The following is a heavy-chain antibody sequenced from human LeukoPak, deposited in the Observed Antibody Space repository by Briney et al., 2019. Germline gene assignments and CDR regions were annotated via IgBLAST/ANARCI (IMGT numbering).Heavy chain of an antibody. Sequence: PSGTLSLTCAVSGGSISSSNWWSWVRQPPGKGLEWIGEIHHSGSTNYNPSLKSRVTISVDKSKNQFSLKLSSVTAADTAVYYCASFSSGWRDHFDYWGQGTLVTVSS. CDR3: ASFSSGWRDHFDY. V-gene: IGHV4-4*02. CDR1: GGSISSSNW. J-gene: IGHJ4*02. CDR2: IHHSGST. D-gene: IGHD6-19*01.